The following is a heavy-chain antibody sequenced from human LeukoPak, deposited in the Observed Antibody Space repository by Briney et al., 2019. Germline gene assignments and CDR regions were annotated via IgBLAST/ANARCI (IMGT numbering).Heavy chain of an antibody. CDR2: ISSSSSYI. V-gene: IGHV3-21*01. D-gene: IGHD6-13*01. CDR3: ARARLAAAGKWFDP. Sequence: PGGSLRLSCAASGFTFSSYSMNWVRQAPGKGLEWVSSISSSSSYIYYADSVKGRFTISRDNAKNSLYLQMNSLRAEDTAVYYCARARLAAAGKWFDPWAREPWSPSPQ. J-gene: IGHJ5*02. CDR1: GFTFSSYS.